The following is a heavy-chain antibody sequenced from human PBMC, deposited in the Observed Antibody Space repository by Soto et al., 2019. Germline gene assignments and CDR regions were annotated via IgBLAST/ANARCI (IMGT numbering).Heavy chain of an antibody. D-gene: IGHD2-15*01. J-gene: IGHJ4*02. Sequence: SETLSLTCTVSGGSISSYYWSWIRQPPGKGLEWIGYIYYSGSTNYNPSLKSRVTISVDTSKNQFSLKLSSVTAADTAVYYCARGYRGSGGSLPYDYWGQGTLVTVSS. CDR1: GGSISSYY. CDR2: IYYSGST. CDR3: ARGYRGSGGSLPYDY. V-gene: IGHV4-59*01.